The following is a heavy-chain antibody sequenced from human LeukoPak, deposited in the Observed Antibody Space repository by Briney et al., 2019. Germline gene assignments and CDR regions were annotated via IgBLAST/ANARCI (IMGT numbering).Heavy chain of an antibody. D-gene: IGHD3/OR15-3a*01. CDR1: GFTFSGST. Sequence: GGSLRLSCAASGFTFSGSTMNWVRQAPGKGLEWVSFISTSSSYIYYADSVRGRFTISRDNAKNSLYLQMNSLRAEDTAVYYCAKSWTASVYYWGQGTLVTVSS. V-gene: IGHV3-21*04. J-gene: IGHJ4*02. CDR2: ISTSSSYI. CDR3: AKSWTASVYY.